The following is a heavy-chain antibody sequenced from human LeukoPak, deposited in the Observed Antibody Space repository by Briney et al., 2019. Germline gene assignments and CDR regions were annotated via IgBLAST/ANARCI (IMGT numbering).Heavy chain of an antibody. CDR2: IYPGDSDT. CDR1: GYSFTSYW. Sequence: GESLKISCKGSGYSFTSYWIGWVRQMPGKGLEWMGIIYPGDSDTRYSPSFQGQVTISVDKSISTAYLQWSSLKASDTAMYYCARFVGACSGGSCYSDSWGQGTLVTVSS. V-gene: IGHV5-51*01. D-gene: IGHD2-15*01. CDR3: ARFVGACSGGSCYSDS. J-gene: IGHJ4*02.